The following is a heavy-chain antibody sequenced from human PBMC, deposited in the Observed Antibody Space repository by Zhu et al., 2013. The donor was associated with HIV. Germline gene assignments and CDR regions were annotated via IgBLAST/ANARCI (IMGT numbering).Heavy chain of an antibody. V-gene: IGHV4-34*01. CDR3: ARGHDDYGEIVRPPVHYMDV. CDR2: INRSGGA. J-gene: IGHJ6*03. Sequence: QVQLQQWGAGLLRPSETLSLTCAIYGGSFGPHSWSWVRQSPGKGLEWIGEINRSGGATLNSSLRSRVTISVDTPKNQFSLRLTSVTAADTAIYYCARGHDDYGEIVRPPVHYMDVWGPGSMVLVS. CDR1: GGSFGPHS. D-gene: IGHD4-17*01.